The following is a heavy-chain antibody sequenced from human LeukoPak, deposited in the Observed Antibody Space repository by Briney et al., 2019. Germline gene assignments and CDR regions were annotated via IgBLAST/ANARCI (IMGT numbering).Heavy chain of an antibody. CDR2: INRDGSEK. V-gene: IGHV3-7*02. D-gene: IGHD1-26*01. J-gene: IGHJ5*02. Sequence: PRGSLRLSCAASGFTFSRYWMNWVRQALGKGLEWVANINRDGSEKHYVHSVRGRVTISTDNAKNSLYLQMNSLRADDTAVYYCSRALVGGTNYFDPWGQGTLVTVSS. CDR1: GFTFSRYW. CDR3: SRALVGGTNYFDP.